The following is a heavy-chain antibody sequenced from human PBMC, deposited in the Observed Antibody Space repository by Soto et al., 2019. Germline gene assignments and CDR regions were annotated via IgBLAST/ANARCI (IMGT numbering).Heavy chain of an antibody. D-gene: IGHD3-9*01. Sequence: PSETLCLTCSVSGGSITIDSYFWGWIRQSPEKGLEWIASISYSGNTYYNPTLKSRVSISVDTSKSHFSLRLSSVTAADAAVYYCVRFWPPPDYNILTIYTDAFDYWGQGTLVTVS. CDR3: VRFWPPPDYNILTIYTDAFDY. CDR2: ISYSGNT. CDR1: GGSITIDSYF. V-gene: IGHV4-39*01. J-gene: IGHJ4*02.